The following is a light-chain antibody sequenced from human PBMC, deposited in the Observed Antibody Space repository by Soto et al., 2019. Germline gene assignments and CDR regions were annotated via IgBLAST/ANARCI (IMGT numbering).Light chain of an antibody. Sequence: QAVLTQPPSASGTPGQRVTISCSGSSSNIGSNTVNWYQQLPGTAPKLLIYTNNQRPSGVPDRFSGSKSGTSASLAISVLQSEDDSDYYCAAWDDSLNAVVFGGGTKLTVL. CDR2: TNN. J-gene: IGLJ3*02. CDR3: AAWDDSLNAVV. V-gene: IGLV1-44*01. CDR1: SSNIGSNT.